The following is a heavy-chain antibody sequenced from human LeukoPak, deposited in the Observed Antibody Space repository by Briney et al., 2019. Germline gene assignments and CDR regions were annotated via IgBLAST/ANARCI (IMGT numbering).Heavy chain of an antibody. V-gene: IGHV4-39*07. CDR1: GGSISSRDYF. D-gene: IGHD1-26*01. J-gene: IGHJ6*02. Sequence: PSETLSLTCTVSGGSISSRDYFWGWIRQPPGKGLEWIANIYYSGSTYYNPSLESRVTVSADTSKNRFSLKVTSLTAADTAVYYCARQVGATTWYYYGMDVWGQGTTVTVSS. CDR3: ARQVGATTWYYYGMDV. CDR2: IYYSGST.